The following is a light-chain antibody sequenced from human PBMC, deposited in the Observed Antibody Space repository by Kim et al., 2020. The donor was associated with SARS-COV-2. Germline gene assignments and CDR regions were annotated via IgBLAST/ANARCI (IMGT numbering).Light chain of an antibody. CDR1: QSVSSNY. Sequence: EIVLTQSPGTLSLSPGERATLSCRASQSVSSNYLAWYQQKPGQAPRLLIYGASSRATGIPDRFSGSGSETDFTLTISRLEPEEFAVYYCQHYGGPPRTFGQGTKLDI. CDR2: GAS. CDR3: QHYGGPPRT. J-gene: IGKJ2*01. V-gene: IGKV3-20*01.